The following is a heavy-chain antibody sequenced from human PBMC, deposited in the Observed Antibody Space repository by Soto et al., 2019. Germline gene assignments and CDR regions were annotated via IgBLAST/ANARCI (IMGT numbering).Heavy chain of an antibody. CDR2: ISSSNSTI. CDR3: ARGYVDYGYFDY. V-gene: IGHV3-48*01. Sequence: EVQLVESGGGLIHPGGSLRLSCAASGFTFSSYSMNWVRQAPGKGLEWVSYISSSNSTIYYADSVQGRFTISRHNAKNSLYLQMNSLRAEDTAVYYCARGYVDYGYFDYWGQGTLVTVSS. D-gene: IGHD4-17*01. CDR1: GFTFSSYS. J-gene: IGHJ4*02.